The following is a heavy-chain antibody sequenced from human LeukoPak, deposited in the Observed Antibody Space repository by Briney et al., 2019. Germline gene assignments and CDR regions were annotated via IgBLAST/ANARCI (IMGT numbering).Heavy chain of an antibody. Sequence: ASVKVSCKASGYTFTGYYMHWVRQAPGQGLEWMGWINPNSGGTNYAQKFQGRVTMTRDTSISTAYMELSRLRSDDTAVYYCASSDSSGYYKYYYYYYYMDVWGKGTTVTVSS. CDR3: ASSDSSGYYKYYYYYYYMDV. J-gene: IGHJ6*03. CDR2: INPNSGGT. CDR1: GYTFTGYY. V-gene: IGHV1-2*02. D-gene: IGHD3-22*01.